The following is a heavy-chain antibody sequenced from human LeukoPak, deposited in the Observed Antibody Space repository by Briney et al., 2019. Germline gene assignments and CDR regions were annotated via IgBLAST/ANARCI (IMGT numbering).Heavy chain of an antibody. CDR1: GYTFTGYY. J-gene: IGHJ5*02. D-gene: IGHD2-2*01. CDR3: ARGRRIVVPAASQVDP. CDR2: INPNSGGT. Sequence: ASVTVSFTASGYTFTGYYMHWVRQAPGQGLAWMGWINPNSGGTNYAQKFQGRVTMTRDTSISTAYMELSRLRSDDTAVYDCARGRRIVVPAASQVDPWGQGTLVTVSS. V-gene: IGHV1-2*02.